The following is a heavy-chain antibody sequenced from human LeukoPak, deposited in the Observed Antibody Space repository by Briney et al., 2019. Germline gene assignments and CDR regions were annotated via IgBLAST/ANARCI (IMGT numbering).Heavy chain of an antibody. J-gene: IGHJ4*02. CDR3: ARSAYGDYFDY. D-gene: IGHD4-17*01. CDR1: GGSFSGYY. V-gene: IGHV4-34*01. Sequence: SETLSLTCAVYGGSFSGYYWSWIRQPPGKGLEWIGEINHSGSTNYNPSLKSRVTISVDTSKNQFSLKLSSVTAADTAVYYCARSAYGDYFDYWGQGTLVTVSS. CDR2: INHSGST.